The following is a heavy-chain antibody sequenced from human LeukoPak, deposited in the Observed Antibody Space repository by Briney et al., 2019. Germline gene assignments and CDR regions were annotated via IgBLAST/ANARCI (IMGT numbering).Heavy chain of an antibody. CDR2: TYYRSKWYT. CDR1: GDSVSSNSAA. Sequence: SQTLSLTCAISGDSVSSNSAAWNWIRQSPSRGLEWLGRTYYRSKWYTDYAESVKSRITINPDTSKNQFSLQVNSVTPEDTAVYYCARGSSRIYYYDSSGYSHAFDYWGQGILVTVSS. CDR3: ARGSSRIYYYDSSGYSHAFDY. J-gene: IGHJ4*02. V-gene: IGHV6-1*01. D-gene: IGHD3-22*01.